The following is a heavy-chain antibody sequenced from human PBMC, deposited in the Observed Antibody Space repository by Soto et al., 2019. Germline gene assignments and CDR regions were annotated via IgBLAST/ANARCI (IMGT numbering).Heavy chain of an antibody. CDR2: INPSGGST. J-gene: IGHJ5*02. CDR3: ARSRNTYYDFWSGYPSNNWFDP. V-gene: IGHV1-46*01. Sequence: ASVKVSCKASGYTFTSYYMHWVRQAPGQGLEWMGIINPSGGSTSYAQKFQGRVTMTRDTSTSTVYMELSGLRSEDTAVYYCARSRNTYYDFWSGYPSNNWFDPWGQGTLVTVSS. D-gene: IGHD3-3*01. CDR1: GYTFTSYY.